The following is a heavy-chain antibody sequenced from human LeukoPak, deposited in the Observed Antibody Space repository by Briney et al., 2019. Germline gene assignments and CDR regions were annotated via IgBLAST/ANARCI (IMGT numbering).Heavy chain of an antibody. Sequence: SETLSLTCTVSGGSISSSSYYWGWIRQPPGKGLEWIGSIYYSGSTYYNPSLKSRVTISVDTSKNQFSLKLSSVTAADTAVYYCARATAMVTDYWGQGTLVTVSS. D-gene: IGHD5-18*01. V-gene: IGHV4-39*07. CDR2: IYYSGST. CDR3: ARATAMVTDY. CDR1: GGSISSSSYY. J-gene: IGHJ4*02.